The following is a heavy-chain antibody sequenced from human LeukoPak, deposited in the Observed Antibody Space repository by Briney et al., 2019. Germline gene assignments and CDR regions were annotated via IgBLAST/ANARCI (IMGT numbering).Heavy chain of an antibody. J-gene: IGHJ3*02. CDR2: INHSGST. CDR1: GGSISSYY. V-gene: IGHV4-34*01. Sequence: SETLSLTCTVSGGSISSYYWSWIRQPPGKGLEWIGEINHSGSTNYNPSLKSRVTISVDTSKNQFSLKLSSVTAADTAVYYCASGGASVAGTGAFDIWGQGTMVTVSS. CDR3: ASGGASVAGTGAFDI. D-gene: IGHD6-19*01.